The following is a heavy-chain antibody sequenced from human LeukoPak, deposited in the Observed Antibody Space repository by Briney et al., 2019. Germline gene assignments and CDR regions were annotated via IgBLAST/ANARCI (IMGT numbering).Heavy chain of an antibody. D-gene: IGHD5-12*01. CDR2: IIASSGAT. CDR1: GFSFSNYA. CDR3: AKGGYDYVEMGYFDY. J-gene: IGHJ4*02. Sequence: GGSLRLSCAASGFSFSNYAMSWVRQAPGKGLEWVSLIIASSGATFYADSVKGRFTISRDNSKNTLYKQMNSLRAEDTALYYCAKGGYDYVEMGYFDYWGRGTLVTVSS. V-gene: IGHV3-23*01.